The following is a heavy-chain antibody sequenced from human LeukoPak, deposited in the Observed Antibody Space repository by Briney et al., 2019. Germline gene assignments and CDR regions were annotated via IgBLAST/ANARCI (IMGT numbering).Heavy chain of an antibody. CDR3: AGGKNSYYYYYMDV. D-gene: IGHD3-16*01. J-gene: IGHJ6*03. CDR2: FDPEDGET. Sequence: ASVKVSCKVSGYTLTELSMHWVRQAPGKGLEWMGGFDPEDGETIYAQKFQGRVTMTEDTSTDTAYMELSSLRSEDTAVYYCAGGKNSYYYYYMDVWGKGTTVTVSS. V-gene: IGHV1-24*01. CDR1: GYTLTELS.